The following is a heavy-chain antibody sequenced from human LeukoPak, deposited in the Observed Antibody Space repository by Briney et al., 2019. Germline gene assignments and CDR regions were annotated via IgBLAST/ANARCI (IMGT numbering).Heavy chain of an antibody. CDR3: TRDLFYRSGSLSHLFDY. D-gene: IGHD3-10*01. Sequence: GGSLRLSCAASGFTFSSYAMHWVRQAPGKGLEWVAVISYDGSNKYYADSVKGRFTISRDNSKNTLYLQMNSLRAEDTAVYYCTRDLFYRSGSLSHLFDYWGQGTLVTVSS. J-gene: IGHJ4*02. CDR1: GFTFSSYA. V-gene: IGHV3-30-3*01. CDR2: ISYDGSNK.